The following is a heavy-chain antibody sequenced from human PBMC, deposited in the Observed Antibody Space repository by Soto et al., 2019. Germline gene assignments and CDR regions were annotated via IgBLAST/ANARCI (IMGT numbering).Heavy chain of an antibody. V-gene: IGHV3-30*03. Sequence: GGSLRLSCAASGFSFSTYGMHWVRQAPGKGLEWVAFISNDGSNKYYADSVKGRFTISRDNSKNTLYLQMNSLRAEDTAVYYCARHKYHSSGPSAYWGQGTLVTVSS. CDR2: ISNDGSNK. CDR3: ARHKYHSSGPSAY. J-gene: IGHJ4*02. D-gene: IGHD3-22*01. CDR1: GFSFSTYG.